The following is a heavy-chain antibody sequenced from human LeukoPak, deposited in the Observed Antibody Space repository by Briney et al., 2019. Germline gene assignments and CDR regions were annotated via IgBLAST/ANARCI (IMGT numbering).Heavy chain of an antibody. V-gene: IGHV1-69*06. D-gene: IGHD3-22*01. J-gene: IGHJ5*02. CDR1: GGTFSSYA. CDR3: ARKVPNDSSGYYYRGQFDP. Sequence: SVKVSCKASGGTFSSYAISWVRQAPGQGLEWMGGIIPIFGTANYAQKFQGRVTITADKSTSTAYMELRSLRSEDTAVYYCARKVPNDSSGYYYRGQFDPWGQGTLVTVSS. CDR2: IIPIFGTA.